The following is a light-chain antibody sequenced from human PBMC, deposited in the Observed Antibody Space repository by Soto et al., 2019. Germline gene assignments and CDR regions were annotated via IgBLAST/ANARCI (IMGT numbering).Light chain of an antibody. J-gene: IGKJ1*01. CDR2: DAS. V-gene: IGKV1-5*01. CDR3: QQYNSYST. CDR1: QSISSW. Sequence: TQSPSFLSASVGDRVTITCRASQSISSWLAWYQQKPGKAPKLLIYDASSLESGVPSRFSGSASGTEFTLTISSLQPDDFATYYCQQYNSYSTFGQGTKVDIK.